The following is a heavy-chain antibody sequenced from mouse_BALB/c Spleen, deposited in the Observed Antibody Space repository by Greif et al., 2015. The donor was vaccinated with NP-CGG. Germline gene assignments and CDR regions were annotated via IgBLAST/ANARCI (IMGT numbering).Heavy chain of an antibody. V-gene: IGHV1-7*01. D-gene: IGHD2-4*01. J-gene: IGHJ3*01. Sequence: QVQLQQSGAELAKPGASVKMSCKASGYTFTSYWMHWVKQRPGQGLEWIGYINPSTGYTEYNQKFKDKATLTADKSSSTAYMQLSSLTSEDSAVYYCAGLSTMITSWFAYWGQGTLVTVSA. CDR1: GYTFTSYW. CDR3: AGLSTMITSWFAY. CDR2: INPSTGYT.